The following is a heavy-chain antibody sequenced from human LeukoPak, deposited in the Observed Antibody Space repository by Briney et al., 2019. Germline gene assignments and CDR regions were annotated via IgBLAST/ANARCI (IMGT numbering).Heavy chain of an antibody. J-gene: IGHJ6*02. Sequence: GGSLRLSCAASGFTFDDYAMHWVRQAPGKGLEWVSGISWNSGSIGYADSVKGRFTISRDNAKNSLYLQMNSLRAEDTVLYYCAKERTVTLYGIDVWGQGTTVTVSS. CDR1: GFTFDDYA. CDR2: ISWNSGSI. V-gene: IGHV3-9*01. D-gene: IGHD4-17*01. CDR3: AKERTVTLYGIDV.